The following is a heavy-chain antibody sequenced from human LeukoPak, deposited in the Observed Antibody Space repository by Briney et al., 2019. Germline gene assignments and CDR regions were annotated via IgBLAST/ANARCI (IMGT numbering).Heavy chain of an antibody. CDR3: ARGDAFSGDH. J-gene: IGHJ4*02. CDR1: GFSFTNFW. CDR2: IHPEGNEK. Sequence: GGSLRLSCAVSGFSFTNFWMSWVRQAPGRGLEWVANIHPEGNEKYHVESVKGRFTISRDNTKNLLFLQMNGLRVEDTAVYYCARGDAFSGDHWGRGTLVTVSS. V-gene: IGHV3-7*04.